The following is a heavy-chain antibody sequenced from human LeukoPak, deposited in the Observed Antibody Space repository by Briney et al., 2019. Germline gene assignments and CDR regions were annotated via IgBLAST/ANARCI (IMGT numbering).Heavy chain of an antibody. J-gene: IGHJ4*02. V-gene: IGHV3-64*04. D-gene: IGHD4-11*01. Sequence: PGGSLRLSCAASGFTFSSYAMYWVRQAPGKGLEYVSAISTNGGSTYYADSVKGRFTISRDDSKNTLYLQMNSLRAEDTAMYYCARGLPPVMKYYFDYWGQGTLVTVSS. CDR2: ISTNGGST. CDR3: ARGLPPVMKYYFDY. CDR1: GFTFSSYA.